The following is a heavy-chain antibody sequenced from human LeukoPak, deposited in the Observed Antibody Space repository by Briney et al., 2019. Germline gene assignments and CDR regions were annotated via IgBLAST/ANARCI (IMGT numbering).Heavy chain of an antibody. J-gene: IGHJ5*02. CDR2: IYYSGST. CDR1: GSSISSYY. CDR3: ASDPRGGTSRDNWFDP. D-gene: IGHD1-1*01. V-gene: IGHV4-59*01. Sequence: SETLSLTCTVSGSSISSYYWSWIRQPPGKGLEWIGYIYYSGSTNYNPSLKSRVTISVDTSKNQFSLKLNSVTAADTAVYYCASDPRGGTSRDNWFDPWGQGTLVTVSS.